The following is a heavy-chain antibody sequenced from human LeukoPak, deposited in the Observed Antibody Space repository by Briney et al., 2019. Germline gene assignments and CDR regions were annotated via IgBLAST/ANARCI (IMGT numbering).Heavy chain of an antibody. J-gene: IGHJ3*02. CDR1: PRSISFYY. Sequence: SETLSLTCIVRPRSISFYYWTRTRKPQGKGRVCIGYIYYSGITNYNPSLKSRVSISVDTSKTQFALKLSSMTAAVTAVYSCAREPYSSSSGPSDAFDIWGQGTMVTVSS. CDR3: AREPYSSSSGPSDAFDI. CDR2: IYYSGIT. D-gene: IGHD6-6*01. V-gene: IGHV4-59*13.